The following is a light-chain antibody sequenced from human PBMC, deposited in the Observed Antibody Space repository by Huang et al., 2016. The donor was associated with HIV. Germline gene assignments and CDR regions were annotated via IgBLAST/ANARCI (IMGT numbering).Light chain of an antibody. V-gene: IGKV1-39*01. J-gene: IGKJ4*01. CDR1: QSIGNY. CDR3: QQSYSALGLT. CDR2: VAS. Sequence: DIQMTQSPSSMSASVGDRVTIACRASQSIGNYLNWYQQKQGKAPRLLIHVASSLQSGVPSRFSGSGSGTEFTLTISSLQPEDFATYYCQQSYSALGLTFGGGTKVEIK.